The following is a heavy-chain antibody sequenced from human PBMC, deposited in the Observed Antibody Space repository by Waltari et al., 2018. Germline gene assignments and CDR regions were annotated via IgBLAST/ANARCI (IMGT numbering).Heavy chain of an antibody. V-gene: IGHV1-69-2*01. Sequence: EVQLVQSGAEVKKPGATVKISCKASGYTFTDYYMHWVQQAPGKGLEWMGRVNPEDGETIYAGKYQGRVTITADTSTDTAYMELSSLRSEDTAVYYGATATGPGDGSGAFDIWGQGTMVTVSS. J-gene: IGHJ3*02. CDR3: ATATGPGDGSGAFDI. D-gene: IGHD6-25*01. CDR1: GYTFTDYY. CDR2: VNPEDGET.